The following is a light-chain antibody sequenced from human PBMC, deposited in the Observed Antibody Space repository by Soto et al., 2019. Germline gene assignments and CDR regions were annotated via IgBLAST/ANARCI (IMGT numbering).Light chain of an antibody. Sequence: DIQMTQSPSTLSASVGVRVTITCRASQSISSWLAWYQHKPGKAPNLLIYKASSLESGVPSRFSGSGSGTEFTLTVSSLQPDDLATYYCQQYDSYPLTFGGGTKVEIK. CDR1: QSISSW. J-gene: IGKJ4*01. V-gene: IGKV1-5*03. CDR2: KAS. CDR3: QQYDSYPLT.